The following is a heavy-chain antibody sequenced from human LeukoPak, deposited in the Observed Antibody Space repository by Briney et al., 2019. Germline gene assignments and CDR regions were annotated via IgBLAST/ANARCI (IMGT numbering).Heavy chain of an antibody. V-gene: IGHV1-18*04. CDR3: ARVSRMIVEVIDHRHDY. CDR2: ISAYNGNT. CDR1: GYTFTGYY. D-gene: IGHD3-22*01. Sequence: ASVKASCKASGYTFTGYYMHWVRQAPGQGLEWMGWISAYNGNTNYAQKLQGRVTMTTDTSTSTAYMELRSLRSDDTAVYYCARVSRMIVEVIDHRHDYWGQGTLVTVSS. J-gene: IGHJ4*02.